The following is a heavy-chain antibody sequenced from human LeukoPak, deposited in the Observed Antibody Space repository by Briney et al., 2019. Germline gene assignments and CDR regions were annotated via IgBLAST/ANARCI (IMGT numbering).Heavy chain of an antibody. D-gene: IGHD5-24*01. CDR2: ISTGGNT. V-gene: IGHV3-23*01. J-gene: IGHJ6*02. CDR1: GYTFSSYA. Sequence: PGGSLRLSCVASGYTFSSYAMGWVRQAPGKGLEWVSGISTGGNTYYADSVKGRFTISRDNSRNTMYLQMNSLTAEDTAVYYCAKACLVATTPGRGMDVWGQGTTVAVSS. CDR3: AKACLVATTPGRGMDV.